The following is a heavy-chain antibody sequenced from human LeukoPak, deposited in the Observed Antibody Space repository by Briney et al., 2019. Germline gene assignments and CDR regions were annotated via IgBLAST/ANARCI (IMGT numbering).Heavy chain of an antibody. V-gene: IGHV4-4*07. Sequence: PSETLSLTCTVSTGSISSYYCSWIRQPAGKGLEYIRRIYSSGSTNYSPSLKSRVTMSVDTSKNQFSLKLTSVTAADTAVYYCARGDIIRGDYNWFDPWGQGILVTVSS. CDR1: TGSISSYY. D-gene: IGHD3-10*01. CDR3: ARGDIIRGDYNWFDP. CDR2: IYSSGST. J-gene: IGHJ5*02.